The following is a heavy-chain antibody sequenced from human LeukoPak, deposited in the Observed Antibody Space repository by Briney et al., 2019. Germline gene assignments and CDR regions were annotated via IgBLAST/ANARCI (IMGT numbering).Heavy chain of an antibody. CDR3: VKDVTTVTTCYLQE. CDR1: GFTFSSYS. CDR2: ISSSSRHR. Sequence: GGSLRLSCAGSGFTFSSYSMNWVRQAPGKGLEWVSSISSSSRHRHYVDSVKRRFTISRDDAKNSLHLQINTLRCDATAVFYFVKDVTTVTTCYLQEWGQGTLVTVSS. J-gene: IGHJ1*01. D-gene: IGHD4-17*01. V-gene: IGHV3-21*01.